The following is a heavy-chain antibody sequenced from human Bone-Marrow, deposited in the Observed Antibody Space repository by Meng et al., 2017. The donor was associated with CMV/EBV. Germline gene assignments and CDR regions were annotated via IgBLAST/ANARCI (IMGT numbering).Heavy chain of an antibody. J-gene: IGHJ6*02. CDR1: GYTFTGYY. V-gene: IGHV1-2*02. CDR2: INPNSGGT. CDR3: ASGGWSMVRGVISQIYYYYGMDF. Sequence: ASVKVSCKASGYTFTGYYMHWVRQAPGQGLEWMGWINPNSGGTNYAQKFQGRVTMTRDTSISTAYMELSRLRSDDTAVYYCASGGWSMVRGVISQIYYYYGMDFWGQGTMVTVSS. D-gene: IGHD3-10*01.